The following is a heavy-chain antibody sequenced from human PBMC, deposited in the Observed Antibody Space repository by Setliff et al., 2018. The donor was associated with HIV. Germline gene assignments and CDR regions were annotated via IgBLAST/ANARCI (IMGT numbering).Heavy chain of an antibody. J-gene: IGHJ4*02. CDR2: VHHSGST. CDR1: SDSISSSY. CDR3: STVVTLAYCHDGLCPAFDS. V-gene: IGHV4-59*01. Sequence: PSETLSLTCTVSSDSISSSYWTWIRQPPGQGLEWIGYVHHSGSTNYNPSLKSRITISLDTSKSQFSLKLGSVTAADTAVYFCSTVVTLAYCHDGLCPAFDSWGQGALVTVSS. D-gene: IGHD2-8*01.